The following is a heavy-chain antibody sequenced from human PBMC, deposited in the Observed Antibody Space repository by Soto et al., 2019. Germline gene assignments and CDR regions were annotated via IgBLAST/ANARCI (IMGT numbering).Heavy chain of an antibody. CDR3: ARDRGGGYFYGMDV. Sequence: QVQLVESGGGVVQPGRSLRVSCAASGFIFSSYGMHWVRQAPGKGLEWVAVIWYDGSNKYHADSVKGRFTISRDNSKNTVHLQMNSLRAEDTAVYYWARDRGGGYFYGMDVWGQGTMVTVSS. CDR2: IWYDGSNK. D-gene: IGHD1-1*01. J-gene: IGHJ6*02. V-gene: IGHV3-33*01. CDR1: GFIFSSYG.